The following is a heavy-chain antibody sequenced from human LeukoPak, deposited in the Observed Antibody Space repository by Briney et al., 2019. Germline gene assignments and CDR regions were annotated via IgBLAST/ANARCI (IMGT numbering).Heavy chain of an antibody. CDR1: DGSISNNNYY. V-gene: IGHV4-39*01. Sequence: SETLSLTCTVSDGSISNNNYYWGWIRQPPGKGLEWIGTVYYSGNTYYNPSLKSRVTISVDTSKNQSSLKLSSVTAADTAVYYCARLLHPNRVADPWGQGILVPVSS. CDR2: VYYSGNT. D-gene: IGHD1/OR15-1a*01. CDR3: ARLLHPNRVADP. J-gene: IGHJ5*02.